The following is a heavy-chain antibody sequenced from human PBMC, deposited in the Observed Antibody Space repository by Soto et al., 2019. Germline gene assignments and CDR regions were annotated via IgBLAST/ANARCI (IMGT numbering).Heavy chain of an antibody. CDR3: AXGYYYDGGGHYFEYFQH. D-gene: IGHD3-22*01. V-gene: IGHV4-30-2*01. Sequence: PSETLSLTCAVSGGSISSGVYSWSWIRQPPGKGLEWIGYIYHTGSTYYNPSLKSRVTISVDRSKNQFSLRLSSVTAADTAVYYCAXGYYYDGGGHYFEYFQHWGQGTPVTVSS. J-gene: IGHJ1*01. CDR2: IYHTGST. CDR1: GGSISSGVYS.